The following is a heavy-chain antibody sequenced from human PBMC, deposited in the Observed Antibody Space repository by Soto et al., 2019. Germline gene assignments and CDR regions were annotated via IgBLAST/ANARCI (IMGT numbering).Heavy chain of an antibody. CDR3: ARPGTVLTGSNYYYGMDV. CDR2: INAGNGNT. J-gene: IGHJ6*02. CDR1: GYTFTSYA. Sequence: QVQLVQSGAEVKKPGASVKVSCKASGYTFTSYAMHWVRQAPGHRLEWMGWINAGNGNTKYSQKFQGRVTITRDTSASTAYMELSSLRSEDTAVYYCARPGTVLTGSNYYYGMDVWGQGTTVTVSS. D-gene: IGHD3-9*01. V-gene: IGHV1-3*01.